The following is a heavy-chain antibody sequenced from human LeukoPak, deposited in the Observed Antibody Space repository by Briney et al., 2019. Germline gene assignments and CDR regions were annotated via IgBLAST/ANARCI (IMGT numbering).Heavy chain of an antibody. CDR1: GFTFSSYS. D-gene: IGHD3-22*01. CDR2: ISSSSRNK. Sequence: GGSLRLSCAASGFTFSSYSMNWVRQAPGKGLEWVSSISSSSRNKYYADSVKGRFTISRDNAKNSLYLQMNSLRAEDTAVYYCARDLGQYYDTSDNWFDPWGQGTLVTVSS. J-gene: IGHJ5*02. CDR3: ARDLGQYYDTSDNWFDP. V-gene: IGHV3-21*01.